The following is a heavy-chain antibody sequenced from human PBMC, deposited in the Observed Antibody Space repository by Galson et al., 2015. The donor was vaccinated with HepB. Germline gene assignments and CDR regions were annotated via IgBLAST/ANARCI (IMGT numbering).Heavy chain of an antibody. D-gene: IGHD1-26*01. CDR3: VRNSGSYSFDL. Sequence: SLRLPCAASGFTFSSYWMHWVRQAPGKGLVWVSRVSRDGSSTDYADSVKGRVTISRDNAENTLYLQMNSLRVEDTAVYYCVRNSGSYSFDLWGQGTVVTVSS. V-gene: IGHV3-74*01. CDR1: GFTFSSYW. J-gene: IGHJ3*01. CDR2: VSRDGSST.